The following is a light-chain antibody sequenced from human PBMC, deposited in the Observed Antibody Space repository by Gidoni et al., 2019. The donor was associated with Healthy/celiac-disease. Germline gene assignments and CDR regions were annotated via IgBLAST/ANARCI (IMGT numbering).Light chain of an antibody. CDR3: QQTYGTPRT. CDR1: QSISSY. CDR2: AAS. V-gene: IGKV1-39*01. J-gene: IGKJ1*01. Sequence: DIQMTQSPSSLSASVGDRCTITCRASQSISSYLNWYQQKPGKAPKLLIYAASSLRSAVPSRFSGSGSETAFTLTIGSLQPEDFASYYCQQTYGTPRTFGQGTKVEIK.